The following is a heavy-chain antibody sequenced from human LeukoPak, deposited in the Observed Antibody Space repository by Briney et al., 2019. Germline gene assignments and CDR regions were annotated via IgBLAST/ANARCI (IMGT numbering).Heavy chain of an antibody. CDR1: GFTVSSNY. J-gene: IGHJ6*03. Sequence: GGSLRLSCAASGFTVSSNYMSWVRQAPGKGLEWVSVIYSGGSTYYADSVKGRFTISRDNSKNTLYLQMNSLRAEDTAVYYCAREDIVVVPAAMDYYCYYYMDVWGKGTTVTVSS. V-gene: IGHV3-66*02. D-gene: IGHD2-2*01. CDR3: AREDIVVVPAAMDYYCYYYMDV. CDR2: IYSGGST.